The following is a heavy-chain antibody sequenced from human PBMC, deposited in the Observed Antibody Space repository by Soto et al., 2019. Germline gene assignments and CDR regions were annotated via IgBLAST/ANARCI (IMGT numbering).Heavy chain of an antibody. CDR2: ISGDGSNT. CDR3: ARSYYYDSVDP. J-gene: IGHJ5*02. V-gene: IGHV3-74*01. Sequence: GGSLRLSCAASKFTFSSFWMHWVRQAPGKGLVWVSRISGDGSNTNYADSVKGRFTISRDNAKNTLYLQMNSLRTEDTAVYYCARSYYYDSVDPWGQGTLVTVSS. CDR1: KFTFSSFW. D-gene: IGHD3-22*01.